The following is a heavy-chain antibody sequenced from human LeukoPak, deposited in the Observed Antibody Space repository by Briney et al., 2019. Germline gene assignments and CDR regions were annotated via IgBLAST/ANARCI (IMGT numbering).Heavy chain of an antibody. Sequence: PSQTLSLTCAVSGDSVTSGGYYWTWIRHHPGKGLEWIGYISNSGTTSYNPSLKRRVSISVDTSATQFSLRLTSVTAADTAVYYCARDVVVTSSPDAFAIWGQGTMVTVSS. J-gene: IGHJ3*02. CDR1: GDSVTSGGYY. CDR2: ISNSGTT. V-gene: IGHV4-31*11. CDR3: ARDVVVTSSPDAFAI. D-gene: IGHD2-21*02.